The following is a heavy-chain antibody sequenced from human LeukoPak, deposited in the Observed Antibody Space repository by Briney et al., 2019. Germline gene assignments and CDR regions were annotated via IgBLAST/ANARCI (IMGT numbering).Heavy chain of an antibody. J-gene: IGHJ2*01. V-gene: IGHV4-59*01. CDR1: GGSISSYY. CDR2: IYYSGST. Sequence: PSETLSLTCTVSGGSISSYYWSWIRQPPGKGLEWIGYIYYSGSTNYNPSLKSRVTISVDTSKNQFSLKLSSVTAADTAVYYCARVKFDWYFDLWGRGTLVTVSS. CDR3: ARVKFDWYFDL.